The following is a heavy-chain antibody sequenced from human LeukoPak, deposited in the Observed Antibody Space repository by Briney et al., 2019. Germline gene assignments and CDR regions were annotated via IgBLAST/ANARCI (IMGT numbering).Heavy chain of an antibody. CDR3: AKTRRSGTEYGDFDH. CDR1: GYSFDDYD. Sequence: GGSLRLSCVTSGYSFDDYDMHWVRQAPGKGLEWVSLIHRDGRTTYYADSVKGRFAISRDNSRRSLYLQINSLRTEDTALYHCAKTRRSGTEYGDFDHWGQGTLVTVSS. CDR2: IHRDGRTT. D-gene: IGHD1-26*01. V-gene: IGHV3-43*02. J-gene: IGHJ4*02.